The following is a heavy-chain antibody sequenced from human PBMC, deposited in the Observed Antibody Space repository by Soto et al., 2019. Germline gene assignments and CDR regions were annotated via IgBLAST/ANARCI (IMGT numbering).Heavy chain of an antibody. CDR1: GASISSRDYY. J-gene: IGHJ4*02. CDR3: ARGRRADYGEDY. D-gene: IGHD4-17*01. CDR2: IYTSGST. V-gene: IGHV4-61*02. Sequence: SETLSLTFSVSGASISSRDYYWSWIRQPAGKGLEWIGRIYTSGSTNYNPFLKSRVTMSVDTSKNQFSLKLSSVTAADTAVYYCARGRRADYGEDYWGQETLVTVSS.